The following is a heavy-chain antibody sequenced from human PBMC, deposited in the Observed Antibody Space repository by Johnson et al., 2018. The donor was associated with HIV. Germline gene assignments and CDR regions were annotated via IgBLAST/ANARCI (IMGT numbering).Heavy chain of an antibody. Sequence: VQLVESGGGLVQPGGSLRLSCAASGFTFSSYYMSWVRQAPGKGLEWVANIKQHVSEKCDMDAVKGRFIISRDNAKNSLFLQMNSLRAEDTAVYYCARGYSGSDDAFDIWGQGTMVTVSS. CDR3: ARGYSGSDDAFDI. CDR1: GFTFSSYY. D-gene: IGHD1-26*01. CDR2: IKQHVSEK. J-gene: IGHJ3*02. V-gene: IGHV3-7*04.